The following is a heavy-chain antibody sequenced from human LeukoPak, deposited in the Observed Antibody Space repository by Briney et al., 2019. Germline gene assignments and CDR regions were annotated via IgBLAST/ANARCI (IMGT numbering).Heavy chain of an antibody. CDR1: GGSISSGDYY. V-gene: IGHV4-30-4*01. CDR3: ARPYYYDSRVDP. CDR2: MYYSGST. Sequence: PSQTLSLTCTVSGGSISSGDYYWSWIRPPPGKGLEWVGYMYYSGSTYYNPSLKSRVTISLDTSTTQFALTQSSVTAADTAVYYCARPYYYDSRVDPRGQGTLVTVSS. D-gene: IGHD3-22*01. J-gene: IGHJ5*02.